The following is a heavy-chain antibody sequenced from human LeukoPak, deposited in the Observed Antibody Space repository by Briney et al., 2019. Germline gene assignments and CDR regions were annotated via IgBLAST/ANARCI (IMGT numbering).Heavy chain of an antibody. V-gene: IGHV1-69*13. CDR3: ARDQGTMVRGDTYYMDV. CDR1: GYTFTGHY. J-gene: IGHJ6*03. CDR2: IIPIFGTA. Sequence: SVEVSCKASGYTFTGHYMHWVRQAPGQGLEWMGGIIPIFGTANYAQKFQGRVTITADESTSTAYMELSSLRSEDTAVYYCARDQGTMVRGDTYYMDVWGKGTTVTISS. D-gene: IGHD3-10*01.